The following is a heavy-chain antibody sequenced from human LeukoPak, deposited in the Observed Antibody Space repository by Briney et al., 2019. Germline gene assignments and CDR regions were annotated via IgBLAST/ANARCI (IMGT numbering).Heavy chain of an antibody. D-gene: IGHD1-26*01. J-gene: IGHJ4*02. CDR1: GFTFSSYW. CDR2: INTDGSHT. V-gene: IGHV3-74*01. Sequence: GGSLRLSCVASGFTFSSYWMHWVRQTPGKGLVWVSRINTDGSHTDYADSVKGRFTVSRDNARNTLYLQMNTLRAEDTAVYYCARIIVGATGVDYWGQGTLVTVSS. CDR3: ARIIVGATGVDY.